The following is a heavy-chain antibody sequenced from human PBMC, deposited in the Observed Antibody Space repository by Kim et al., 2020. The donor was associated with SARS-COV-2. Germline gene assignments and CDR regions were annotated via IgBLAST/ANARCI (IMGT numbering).Heavy chain of an antibody. D-gene: IGHD6-13*01. Sequence: NPALTSRVATSVDTSKNQFSLKLSSVTAADTAMYYWARHPPWAADKGGFDPWGQGSLVTVSS. V-gene: IGHV4-39*01. CDR3: ARHPPWAADKGGFDP. J-gene: IGHJ5*02.